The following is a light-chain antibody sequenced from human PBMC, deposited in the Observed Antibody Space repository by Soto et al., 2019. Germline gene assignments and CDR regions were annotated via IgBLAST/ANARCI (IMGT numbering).Light chain of an antibody. Sequence: DIVMTQSPLSLPVTPGEPASISCRSSQSLLHSNGYSYLDWYLQKPGQSPQLLIYLGSNRASGVPDRFSGSGVGTDFTLKISRVEAEDVGVYYCMQALQTWTFGQGTKVEIK. CDR2: LGS. CDR1: QSLLHSNGYSY. J-gene: IGKJ1*01. V-gene: IGKV2-28*01. CDR3: MQALQTWT.